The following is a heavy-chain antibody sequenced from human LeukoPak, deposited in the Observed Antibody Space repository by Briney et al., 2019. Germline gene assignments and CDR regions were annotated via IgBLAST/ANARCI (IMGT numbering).Heavy chain of an antibody. D-gene: IGHD5-12*01. CDR3: ATDFRYSGYDSPFDY. V-gene: IGHV3-30*04. CDR2: ISYDGSNK. CDR1: GFTFSSYA. Sequence: GGSLRLSCAVSGFTFSSYAMHWVRQAPGKGLEWVAVISYDGSNKYYADSVKGRFTISRDNPKNTLYLQMNSLRAEDTAVYYCATDFRYSGYDSPFDYWGQGTLVTVSS. J-gene: IGHJ4*02.